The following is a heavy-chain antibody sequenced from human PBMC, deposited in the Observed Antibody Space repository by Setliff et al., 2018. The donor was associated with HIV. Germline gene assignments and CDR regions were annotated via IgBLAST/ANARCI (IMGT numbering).Heavy chain of an antibody. D-gene: IGHD3-22*01. J-gene: IGHJ1*01. CDR3: ATIRAYYYDSGGQEYFQY. V-gene: IGHV1-24*01. CDR2: FDPEDGET. CDR1: GYSLTDLS. Sequence: ASVKVSCKVSGYSLTDLSIHWVRQAPGKGLEWMGGFDPEDGETVYAQKLQGRVTMTEDTSTDTAYMELSSLRSEDTAMYYCATIRAYYYDSGGQEYFQYWGHGTLVTVSS.